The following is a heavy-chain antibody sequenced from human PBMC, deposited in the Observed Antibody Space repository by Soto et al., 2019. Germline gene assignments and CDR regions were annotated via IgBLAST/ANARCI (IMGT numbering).Heavy chain of an antibody. Sequence: GASVKVSCQASGYTFTSYGISWLRQAPGQGLEWMGWISAYNGNTNYAQKLQGRVTMTTDKSTSTAYMELTSLRSDDTAVYYCARLYFDWFDYWGQGTLVTVSS. V-gene: IGHV1-18*01. CDR1: GYTFTSYG. D-gene: IGHD3-9*01. CDR2: ISAYNGNT. CDR3: ARLYFDWFDY. J-gene: IGHJ4*02.